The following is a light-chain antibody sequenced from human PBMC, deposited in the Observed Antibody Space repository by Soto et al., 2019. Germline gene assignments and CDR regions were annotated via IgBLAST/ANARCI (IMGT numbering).Light chain of an antibody. CDR3: RSYTSSSTLV. Sequence: QSVLTQPASVSGSPGQSITISCTGTSSDVGGYNYVSWYQQHPGKAPKLMIYDVSNRPSGVSNRFSGSKSGNTASLTISGLQAEDEAAYYCRSYTSSSTLVFGGGTELTVL. J-gene: IGLJ3*02. CDR2: DVS. V-gene: IGLV2-14*01. CDR1: SSDVGGYNY.